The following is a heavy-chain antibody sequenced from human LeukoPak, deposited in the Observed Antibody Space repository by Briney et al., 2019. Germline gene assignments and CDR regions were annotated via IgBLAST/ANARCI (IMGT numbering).Heavy chain of an antibody. J-gene: IGHJ1*01. CDR2: IRGSGGST. Sequence: GGSLRLPCAASGFTFSNYAMSWVRHAPGKGLEWVSGIRGSGGSTYYADFMKGRFTISRDNSKNTLYLQMNSLRAEDTAVYYCAKARDSSTTDADFQHWGQGTLVTVSS. D-gene: IGHD6-13*01. V-gene: IGHV3-23*01. CDR1: GFTFSNYA. CDR3: AKARDSSTTDADFQH.